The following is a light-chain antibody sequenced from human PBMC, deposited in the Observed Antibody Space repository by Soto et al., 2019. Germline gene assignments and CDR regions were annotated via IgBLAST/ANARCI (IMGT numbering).Light chain of an antibody. V-gene: IGLV2-8*01. CDR1: SSDVGGYNY. CDR3: TSYGGRNTLV. J-gene: IGLJ2*01. Sequence: QSALTQPPSASGSPGQSVTISCTGTSSDVGGYNYVSWYQQHPGKAPKLMIYEVSKRPSGVPDRFSGSKSGNTASLTVSGLHAEDEADYYCTSYGGRNTLVFGRGTKLTVL. CDR2: EVS.